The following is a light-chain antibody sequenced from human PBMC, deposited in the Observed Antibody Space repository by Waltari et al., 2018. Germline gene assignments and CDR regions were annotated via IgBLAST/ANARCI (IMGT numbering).Light chain of an antibody. CDR1: SSDVGSYNR. V-gene: IGLV2-18*02. J-gene: IGLJ1*01. CDR2: EVS. Sequence: QSALTQPPSVSGSPGQSVTIPCTGTSSDVGSYNRVPCYQQPPDTAPKLIIYEVSDRPSGVPARFSGSKSANTAFLTISGLQAEDEADYFCSSYTSSSTWVFGTGTKVTVL. CDR3: SSYTSSSTWV.